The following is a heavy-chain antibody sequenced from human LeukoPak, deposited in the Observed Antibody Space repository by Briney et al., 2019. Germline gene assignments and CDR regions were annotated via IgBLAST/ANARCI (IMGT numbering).Heavy chain of an antibody. CDR3: ARDGIYGGNGDAFDI. Sequence: SETLSLTCTVSGGSISSYYWSWIRQPAGKGLEWIGRIYTSGSTNYNPSLKSRVTMSVDTSKNQFSLKLSSVTAADTAVYYCARDGIYGGNGDAFDIWGQGTMVTVSS. D-gene: IGHD4-23*01. J-gene: IGHJ3*02. CDR1: GGSISSYY. V-gene: IGHV4-4*07. CDR2: IYTSGST.